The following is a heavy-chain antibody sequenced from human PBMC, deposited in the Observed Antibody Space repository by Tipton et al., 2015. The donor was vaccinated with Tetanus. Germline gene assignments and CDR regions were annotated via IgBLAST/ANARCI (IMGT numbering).Heavy chain of an antibody. Sequence: QLVQSGAEVKKPGSSVKVSCKASGGTFTSYAFSWVRQAPGQGLEWMGGILPIFGTTKYAQKFQGRVTITADKSTSTVYMELSSLRSEDTAAYYCARDYDGSEPFDYWGQGSLLTVSS. CDR1: GGTFTSYA. V-gene: IGHV1-69*06. CDR2: ILPIFGTT. CDR3: ARDYDGSEPFDY. D-gene: IGHD3-10*01. J-gene: IGHJ4*02.